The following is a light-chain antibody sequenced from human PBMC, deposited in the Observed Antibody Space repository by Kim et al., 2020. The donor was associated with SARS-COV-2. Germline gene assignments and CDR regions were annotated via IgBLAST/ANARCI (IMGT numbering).Light chain of an antibody. J-gene: IGLJ2*01. CDR2: QDT. CDR3: QVWDTTTLV. V-gene: IGLV3-1*01. Sequence: VSPGQTASITCSGDKFGNKYVCWYQQKPGQSPVMVISQDTKRPSGIPERFSGSNSGNTATLTISGTQATDEADYYCQVWDTTTLVFGGGTQLTVL. CDR1: KFGNKY.